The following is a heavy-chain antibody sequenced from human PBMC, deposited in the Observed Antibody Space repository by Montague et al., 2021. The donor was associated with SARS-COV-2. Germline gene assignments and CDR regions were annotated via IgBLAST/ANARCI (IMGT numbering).Heavy chain of an antibody. V-gene: IGHV3-23*01. Sequence: SLRLSCAASGFTFSGYGMSWVRQAPGKGLEWVSGFANDGDSTYYTNSVKGRFTISRDIYKNTLYLQMNSLTAEDTAVYYCAKMVFQGGANVFDNWGQGILVTVSS. CDR1: GFTFSGYG. CDR2: FANDGDST. D-gene: IGHD2-8*01. CDR3: AKMVFQGGANVFDN. J-gene: IGHJ4*02.